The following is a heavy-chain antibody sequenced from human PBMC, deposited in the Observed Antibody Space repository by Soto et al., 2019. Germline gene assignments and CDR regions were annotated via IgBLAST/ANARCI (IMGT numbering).Heavy chain of an antibody. CDR3: AKNAHPPYYYYGMDV. Sequence: QGQLVQSGPEAKKPGASVKVSCKASGYTFSRYGISWVRQAPGQGLEWMGWISGYNGDTKNAQKVQCRVTMTITPATYTAYTELSSRTPAGTAIYYCAKNAHPPYYYYGMDVWGQGTPVTVSS. CDR1: GYTFSRYG. J-gene: IGHJ6*02. V-gene: IGHV1-18*01. CDR2: ISGYNGDT.